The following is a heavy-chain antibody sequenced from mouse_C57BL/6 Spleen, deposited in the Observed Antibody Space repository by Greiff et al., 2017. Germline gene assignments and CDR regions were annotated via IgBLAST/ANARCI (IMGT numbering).Heavy chain of an antibody. J-gene: IGHJ4*01. V-gene: IGHV5-6*01. Sequence: EVKLVESGGDLVKPGGSLKLSCAASGFTFSSSGMSWVRQTPDKRLAWVATLSSGCSYTYYPDSVKGRVAISRDNAKNTLYLQMSSLKSEDTAMYYCARHEDSNYGGGARDYWGQGTSVTVSS. CDR1: GFTFSSSG. CDR3: ARHEDSNYGGGARDY. CDR2: LSSGCSYT. D-gene: IGHD2-5*01.